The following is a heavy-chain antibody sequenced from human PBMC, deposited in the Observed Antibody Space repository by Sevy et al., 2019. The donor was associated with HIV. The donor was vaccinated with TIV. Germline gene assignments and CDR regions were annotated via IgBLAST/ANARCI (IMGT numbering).Heavy chain of an antibody. V-gene: IGHV1-18*01. D-gene: IGHD2-2*03. CDR3: ARDGYCSSTSCPIRGYYYYYYYMDV. J-gene: IGHJ6*03. Sequence: ASVKVSCKASGYTFTSYGISWVRQAPGQGLEWRGWISAYNGNTNYAQKLQGRVTMTTDTSTSTAYMELRSLRSDDTAVYYCARDGYCSSTSCPIRGYYYYYYYMDVWGKGTTVTVSS. CDR2: ISAYNGNT. CDR1: GYTFTSYG.